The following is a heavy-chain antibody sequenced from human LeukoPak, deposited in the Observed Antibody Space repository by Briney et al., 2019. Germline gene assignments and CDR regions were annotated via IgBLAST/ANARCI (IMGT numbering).Heavy chain of an antibody. CDR2: ISSSGSTI. CDR1: GVTFRSSE. D-gene: IGHD1-26*01. J-gene: IGHJ4*02. Sequence: GGSLRLSCAASGVTFRSSEMNWVRQAPGKGLEWVSYISSSGSTIYYADSVKGRFTISRDNAKNSLYLQMNSLRAEDTALYYCASGWIYYGAAFDFWGQGTLVTVSS. V-gene: IGHV3-48*03. CDR3: ASGWIYYGAAFDF.